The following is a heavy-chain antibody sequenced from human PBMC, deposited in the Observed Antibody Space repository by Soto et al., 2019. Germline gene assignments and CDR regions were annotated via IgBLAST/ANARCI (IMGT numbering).Heavy chain of an antibody. CDR1: GFTFSNYG. CDR3: AKIITGTDLVDY. Sequence: GGSLRLSCAASGFTFSNYGMSWVRQAPGKGLEWVSGITSSGGSTYHADSVQGRFTISRDNSKNTLHLQMNSLRAEDTAIYYCAKIITGTDLVDYWGQGTLVTVSS. CDR2: ITSSGGST. D-gene: IGHD1-20*01. V-gene: IGHV3-23*01. J-gene: IGHJ4*02.